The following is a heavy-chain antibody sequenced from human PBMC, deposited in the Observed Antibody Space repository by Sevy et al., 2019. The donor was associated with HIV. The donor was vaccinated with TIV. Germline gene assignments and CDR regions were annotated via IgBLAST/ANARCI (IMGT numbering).Heavy chain of an antibody. J-gene: IGHJ4*02. D-gene: IGHD3-22*01. CDR1: GYTLTELS. V-gene: IGHV1-24*01. CDR3: ATTKDYYDSSGYPFDY. Sequence: ASVKVSCKVSGYTLTELSMHWVRQAPGKGLEWMGSFDPEDGETIYQQKFQGRVTLTEDPSTVTAYMELSSLRSEDTAVYYCATTKDYYDSSGYPFDYWGQGTLVTVSS. CDR2: FDPEDGET.